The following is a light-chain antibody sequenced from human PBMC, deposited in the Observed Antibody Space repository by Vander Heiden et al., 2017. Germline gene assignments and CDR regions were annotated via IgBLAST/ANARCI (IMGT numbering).Light chain of an antibody. V-gene: IGKV1-5*03. J-gene: IGKJ2*01. CDR1: QSISVW. CDR2: MAS. CDR3: QHYGGYS. Sequence: DIQMTQSLSTLSASVGDRVTITCRASQSISVWLGWYQQKPGKAPKLLIYMASVLESGVPSRFSGSGSGTEFTLTISSLQPDDFATYYCQHYGGYSFGQGTKLEIK.